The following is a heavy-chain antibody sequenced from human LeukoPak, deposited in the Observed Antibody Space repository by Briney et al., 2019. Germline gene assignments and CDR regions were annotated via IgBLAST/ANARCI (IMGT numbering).Heavy chain of an antibody. CDR1: GGSFSGYY. D-gene: IGHD1-26*01. V-gene: IGHV4-34*01. Sequence: PSETLSLTCAVYGGSFSGYYWSWIRQPPGKGLEWIGSIYHSGSTYYNPSLKSRVTISVDTSKNQFSLKLSSVTAADTAVYYCASRSGSFNFDYWGQGTLVTVSS. CDR3: ASRSGSFNFDY. CDR2: IYHSGST. J-gene: IGHJ4*02.